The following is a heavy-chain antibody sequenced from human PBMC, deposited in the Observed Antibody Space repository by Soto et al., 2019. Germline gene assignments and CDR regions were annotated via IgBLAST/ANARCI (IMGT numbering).Heavy chain of an antibody. J-gene: IGHJ4*02. V-gene: IGHV3-30*18. CDR1: GFTFSSYG. CDR3: AKGSYDSTGTVDY. D-gene: IGHD3-22*01. CDR2: ISYDGSNK. Sequence: QVQLVESGGGVVQPGRSLRLSCAASGFTFSSYGMHWVRQAPGKGLEWVAVISYDGSNKYYADSVKGRFTISRDNSKNTLYLRMNSLRAEDTAVYYCAKGSYDSTGTVDYWGQGTLVTVSS.